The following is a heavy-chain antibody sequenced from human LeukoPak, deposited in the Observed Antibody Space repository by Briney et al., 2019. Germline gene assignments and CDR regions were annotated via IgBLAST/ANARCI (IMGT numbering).Heavy chain of an antibody. J-gene: IGHJ4*02. D-gene: IGHD3-22*01. CDR3: ATSYYDSSAYYPNPE. CDR1: GDSVSSNSAA. V-gene: IGHV6-1*01. CDR2: TYYRSKWFS. Sequence: SQTLSLTCAISGDSVSSNSAAWNWIRQSPSRGLEWLGRTYYRSKWFSDFALSVKSRITINPDTSKNQFSLQLNSVTPEDTAVYYCATSYYDSSAYYPNPEWGQGTLVTVSS.